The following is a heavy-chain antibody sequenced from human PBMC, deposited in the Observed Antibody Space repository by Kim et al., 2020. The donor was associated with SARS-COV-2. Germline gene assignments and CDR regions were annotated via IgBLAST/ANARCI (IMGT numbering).Heavy chain of an antibody. J-gene: IGHJ5*02. Sequence: SETLSLTCTVSGGSISSYYWSWIRQPPGKGLEWIGYIYYSGSTNYNPSLKSRVTISVDTFKNQFSLKLSSVTAADTAVYYCARRALGYCSGGSCYSGFDPWGQGTLVTVSS. V-gene: IGHV4-59*08. CDR2: IYYSGST. CDR3: ARRALGYCSGGSCYSGFDP. D-gene: IGHD2-15*01. CDR1: GGSISSYY.